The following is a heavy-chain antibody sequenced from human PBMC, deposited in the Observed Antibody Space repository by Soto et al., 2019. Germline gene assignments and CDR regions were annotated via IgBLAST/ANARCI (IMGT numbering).Heavy chain of an antibody. V-gene: IGHV3-21*02. D-gene: IGHD4-17*01. CDR2: ISTWSSYS. Sequence: EVQLVESGGGLVKPGGSLRLSCTASGFTFSSYNMNWVRQAPGKGLEWVSYISTWSSYSFYADSVKGLFTISRDNSEKALYLQLDSLRDEDTAVYYCARASHDYGSLDYWGQGALVTVSS. CDR1: GFTFSSYN. CDR3: ARASHDYGSLDY. J-gene: IGHJ4*02.